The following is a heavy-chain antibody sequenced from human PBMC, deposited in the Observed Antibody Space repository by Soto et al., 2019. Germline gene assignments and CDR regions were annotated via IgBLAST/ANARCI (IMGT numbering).Heavy chain of an antibody. V-gene: IGHV3-30-3*01. J-gene: IGHJ6*02. D-gene: IGHD6-19*01. CDR1: GFTFSSYA. CDR2: ISYDGSNK. Sequence: GGSLRLSCAASGFTFSSYAMHWVRQAPGKGLEWVAVISYDGSNKYYADSVKGRFTISRDNSKNTLYLQMNSLRAEDTAVYYCARDGREAGTDYYYGMDVWGQGTTVTVSS. CDR3: ARDGREAGTDYYYGMDV.